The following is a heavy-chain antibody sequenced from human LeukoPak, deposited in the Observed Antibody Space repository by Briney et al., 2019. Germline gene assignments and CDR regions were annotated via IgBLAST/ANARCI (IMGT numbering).Heavy chain of an antibody. Sequence: GGSLRLSCAASGFTFSDYYMSWIRQAPGKGLEWVSYISSSSSYTNYADSVKGRFTISRDNAKNSLYLQMNSLRAEDTAVYYCAREICGGDCYSGWFDPWGQGTLVTVSS. CDR2: ISSSSSYT. V-gene: IGHV3-11*06. J-gene: IGHJ5*02. D-gene: IGHD2-21*02. CDR1: GFTFSDYY. CDR3: AREICGGDCYSGWFDP.